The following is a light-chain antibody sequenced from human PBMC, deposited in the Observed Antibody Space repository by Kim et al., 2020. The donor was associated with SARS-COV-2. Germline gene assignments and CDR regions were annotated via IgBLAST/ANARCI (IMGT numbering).Light chain of an antibody. CDR3: QQSYTTPIT. J-gene: IGKJ5*01. CDR2: AAS. V-gene: IGKV1-39*01. CDR1: QSISNS. Sequence: ASGGDRVTITCRAGQSISNSLNWYQQKPGKVPKLLIYAASNLQSGVPLRFSGSGSGIDFTLTISNLQPEDFATYFCQQSYTTPITFGQGTRLEIK.